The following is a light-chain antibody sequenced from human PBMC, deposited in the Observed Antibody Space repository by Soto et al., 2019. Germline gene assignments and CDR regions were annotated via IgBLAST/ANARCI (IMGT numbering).Light chain of an antibody. V-gene: IGKV3D-15*01. CDR3: QQYDDWLRLT. CDR1: QSVKIY. Sequence: EIVMTQSPAPLSGSPGERATLSCRASQSVKIYLAWYQQKPGQAPRLLIFGASSRATGIPARFSGSGSGTEFNLTISSLQSEDFAVYFCQQYDDWLRLTFGGGTKVEIK. CDR2: GAS. J-gene: IGKJ4*01.